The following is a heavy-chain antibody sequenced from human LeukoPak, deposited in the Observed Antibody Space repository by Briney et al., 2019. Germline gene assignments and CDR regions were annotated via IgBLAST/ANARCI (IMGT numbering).Heavy chain of an antibody. CDR1: GRSIIGYH. CDR2: INHSGSA. CDR3: ARDPTTVVSVPYYLDD. D-gene: IGHD4-11*01. V-gene: IGHV4-34*01. J-gene: IGHJ4*02. Sequence: SETLSLTCGLFGRSIIGYHWNWIRQSPGKGLEWIGEINHSGSANYNPSFKSRVTISLDTSKNQFSLELRSVTAADTAVYYCARDPTTVVSVPYYLDDWGQGTLVTVSS.